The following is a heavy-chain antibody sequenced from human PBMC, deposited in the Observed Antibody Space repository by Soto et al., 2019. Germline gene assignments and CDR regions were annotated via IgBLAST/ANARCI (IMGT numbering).Heavy chain of an antibody. D-gene: IGHD6-19*01. V-gene: IGHV5-51*01. Sequence: GESLKISCKGSGYSFTSYWIVWVLQMPGKGLEWMGIIYPGDSDTRYSPSFQGQVTISADKSISTAYLQWSSLKASDTAMYYCARQQWLGYYGMDVWGQGTTVTVSS. CDR2: IYPGDSDT. CDR1: GYSFTSYW. J-gene: IGHJ6*02. CDR3: ARQQWLGYYGMDV.